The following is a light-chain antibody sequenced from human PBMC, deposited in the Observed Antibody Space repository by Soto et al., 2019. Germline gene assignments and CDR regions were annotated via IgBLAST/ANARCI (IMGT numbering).Light chain of an antibody. V-gene: IGKV3-11*01. J-gene: IGKJ4*01. Sequence: EIGLIQSPATLSLSPGERATLSCRASQSVGSYLAWYQHKPGQAPRLLISDASNRATGIPARFSGSGSETDFTLTISSLEPEDSAVYYCQQRSNWPSLTFGGGTKVDTK. CDR2: DAS. CDR3: QQRSNWPSLT. CDR1: QSVGSY.